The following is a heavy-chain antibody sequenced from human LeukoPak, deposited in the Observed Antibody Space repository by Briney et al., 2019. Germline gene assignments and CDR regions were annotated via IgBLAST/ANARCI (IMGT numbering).Heavy chain of an antibody. V-gene: IGHV3-20*04. Sequence: GGSLRLSCAASGFTFSSYNMSWVRQAPGKGLEWVSGINWNGGSTGYADSVKGRFTISRDNAKNSLYLHMNSLRAEDTALYYCARDIRYSSSWYYYYMDVWGKGTTVTVSS. D-gene: IGHD6-13*01. CDR3: ARDIRYSSSWYYYYMDV. J-gene: IGHJ6*03. CDR1: GFTFSSYN. CDR2: INWNGGST.